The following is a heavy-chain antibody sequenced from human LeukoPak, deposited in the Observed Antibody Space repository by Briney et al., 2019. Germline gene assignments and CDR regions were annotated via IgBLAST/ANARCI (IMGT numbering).Heavy chain of an antibody. CDR1: GGTFSSYA. CDR3: ARALDFWTTHEPNYDY. V-gene: IGHV1-69*04. J-gene: IGHJ4*02. Sequence: SVKVSCKASGGTFSSYAISWVRQAPGQGLEWMGRIIPILGIANYAQKFQGRVTMTTDTSTSTAYMELRSLRSDDTAIYFCARALDFWTTHEPNYDYWGQGTLVTVSS. CDR2: IIPILGIA. D-gene: IGHD3/OR15-3a*01.